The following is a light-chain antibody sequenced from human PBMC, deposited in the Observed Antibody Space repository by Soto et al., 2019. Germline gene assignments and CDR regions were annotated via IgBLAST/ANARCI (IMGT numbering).Light chain of an antibody. Sequence: DIQMTQSPSSLSASVGDRVSITGRASQTISIFLNWYQQKPGKAPNLLIYAASSLQRGVSSRFSGSGSGTDFTHVIRSLQPEDFATYFCQQSYSTPTFDQGTKVEIK. J-gene: IGKJ1*01. CDR3: QQSYSTPT. V-gene: IGKV1-39*01. CDR2: AAS. CDR1: QTISIF.